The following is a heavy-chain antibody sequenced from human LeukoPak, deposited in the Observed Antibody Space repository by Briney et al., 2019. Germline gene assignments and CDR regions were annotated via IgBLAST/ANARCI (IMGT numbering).Heavy chain of an antibody. CDR1: GFTFSSYS. J-gene: IGHJ4*02. D-gene: IGHD3-10*01. V-gene: IGHV3-21*01. CDR2: ISSSSSYI. Sequence: GGSLRLSCAASGFTFSSYSMNWVRQAPGKGLEWVSSISSSSSYIYYADSVKGRFTISRDNAKNSLYLQMNSLRAEDTAVYYCARVVEWFGELFFDYWGQGTLVTVSS. CDR3: ARVVEWFGELFFDY.